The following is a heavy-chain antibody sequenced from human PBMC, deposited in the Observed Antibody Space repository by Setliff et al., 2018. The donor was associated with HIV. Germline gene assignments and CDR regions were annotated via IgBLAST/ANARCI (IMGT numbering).Heavy chain of an antibody. Sequence: PGGSLRLSCAASGFTFSTYAMSWVRQAPVKGLEWVSVTYATDGSTYYADSVKGRFTISRDNSKNVLYLQMNSLRADDTAIYYCASMRPDDYYYYMDAWGKGTTVTVS. V-gene: IGHV3-23*05. CDR3: ASMRPDDYYYYMDA. J-gene: IGHJ6*03. CDR2: TYATDGST. CDR1: GFTFSTYA.